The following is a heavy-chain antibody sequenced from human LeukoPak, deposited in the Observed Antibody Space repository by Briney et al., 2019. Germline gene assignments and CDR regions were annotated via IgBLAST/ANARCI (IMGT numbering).Heavy chain of an antibody. CDR2: IYYSGGT. CDR1: GGSISSYY. CDR3: ARTTEGGYTYDYFYYYYMDV. D-gene: IGHD5-18*01. J-gene: IGHJ6*03. Sequence: PSETLSLTCTVSGGSISSYYWSWIRQPPGKGLEWIGDIYYSGGTNYNPSLKSRVTISVDTSKNQFSLKLSSVTAADTAVYYCARTTEGGYTYDYFYYYYMDVWGKGTTVTISS. V-gene: IGHV4-59*01.